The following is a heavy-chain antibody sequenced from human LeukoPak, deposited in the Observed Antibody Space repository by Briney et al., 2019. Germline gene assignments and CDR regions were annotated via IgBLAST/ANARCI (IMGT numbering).Heavy chain of an antibody. CDR3: GLSLGRFHFDY. D-gene: IGHD3-16*01. CDR1: GYTFTSYG. V-gene: IGHV1-18*01. J-gene: IGHJ4*02. CDR2: ISAYNGNT. Sequence: ASVKVSCKASGYTFTSYGISWVRQAPGQGLEWMGWISAYNGNTNYAQKLQGRVTMATDTSTSTAYMELRGLRSDDTAVYYCGLSLGRFHFDYWGQGTLVTVSS.